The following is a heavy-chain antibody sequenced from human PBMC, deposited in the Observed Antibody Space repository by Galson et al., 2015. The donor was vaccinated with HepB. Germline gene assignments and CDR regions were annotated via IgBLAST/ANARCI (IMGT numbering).Heavy chain of an antibody. J-gene: IGHJ4*02. CDR2: ISSNGGST. V-gene: IGHV3-64D*06. Sequence: SLRLSCAASGFTFSSYAMHWVRKAPGKGLEYVSAISSNGGSTYYADSVKGRFTISRDNSKNTLYLQMSSLRAEDTAVYYCVKDVAAIVVVIRAEPLFDYWGQGTLVTVSS. CDR3: VKDVAAIVVVIRAEPLFDY. D-gene: IGHD3-22*01. CDR1: GFTFSSYA.